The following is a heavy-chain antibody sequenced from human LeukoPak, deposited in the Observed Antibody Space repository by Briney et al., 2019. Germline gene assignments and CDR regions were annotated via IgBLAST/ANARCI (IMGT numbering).Heavy chain of an antibody. V-gene: IGHV3-48*04. D-gene: IGHD3-22*01. Sequence: GGSLRLSCAASGFTFSSYSMNWVRQAPGKGLEWVSYISSSSSPIYYADSVKGRFTISRDNAKNSLYLQMNSLRAEDTAVYYCAKDRESYYDNGLSFDGFDIWGQGTMVTVSS. CDR1: GFTFSSYS. CDR2: ISSSSSPI. J-gene: IGHJ3*02. CDR3: AKDRESYYDNGLSFDGFDI.